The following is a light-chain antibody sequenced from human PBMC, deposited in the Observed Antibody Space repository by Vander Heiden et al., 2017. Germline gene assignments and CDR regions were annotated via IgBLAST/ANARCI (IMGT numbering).Light chain of an antibody. CDR1: QSISSW. Sequence: DIQMTQSPSTLSASVGDRVTITCRASQSISSWLAWYQQKPGKAPKLLIYKASSLESGVPSRFSGSGSGTEFTLTVSSLQPHDFATYYCRHENSCSLTFGQGTEVEIK. CDR3: RHENSCSLT. V-gene: IGKV1-5*03. J-gene: IGKJ1*01. CDR2: KAS.